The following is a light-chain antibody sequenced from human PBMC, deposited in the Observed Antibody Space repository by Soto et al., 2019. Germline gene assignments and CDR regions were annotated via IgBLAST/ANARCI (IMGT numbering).Light chain of an antibody. V-gene: IGKV3-15*01. CDR3: QQYNNWPPWT. J-gene: IGKJ1*01. CDR2: GAS. Sequence: EIVLTQSPGTLSLSPGGRATLSCRASQSVSSSYLAWYQQKPGQAPRLLIYGASTRATGIPARFSGSGSGTEFTLTISSLQSEDFAVYYCQQYNNWPPWTFGQGTKVDIK. CDR1: QSVSSSY.